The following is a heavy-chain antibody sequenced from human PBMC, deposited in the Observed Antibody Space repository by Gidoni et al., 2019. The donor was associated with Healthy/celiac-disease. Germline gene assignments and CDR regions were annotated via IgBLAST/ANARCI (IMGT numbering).Heavy chain of an antibody. Sequence: QVQLQQWGAGLLKPSETLSLTCAVYGGSFSGYYWSWIRQPPGKGLEWIGEINHSGSTNYNPSLKSRVTISVDTSKNQFSLKLSSVTAADTAVYYCARGRRWQWLVGYFQHWGQGTLVTVSS. V-gene: IGHV4-34*01. CDR2: INHSGST. D-gene: IGHD6-19*01. J-gene: IGHJ1*01. CDR3: ARGRRWQWLVGYFQH. CDR1: GGSFSGYY.